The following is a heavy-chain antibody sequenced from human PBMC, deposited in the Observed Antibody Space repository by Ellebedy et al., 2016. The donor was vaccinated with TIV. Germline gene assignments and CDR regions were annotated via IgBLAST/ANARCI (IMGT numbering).Heavy chain of an antibody. Sequence: MPSETLSLTCTVSGGSISSYYWRWIRQPPGKGLEWIGWIYYSGTTNYNPSLKSRVTISVDTAKNQFSLKLNPVTAADTAMYYCARRKSQQLEYAFDLWGQGTMVTVSS. CDR1: GGSISSYY. J-gene: IGHJ3*01. V-gene: IGHV4-59*08. D-gene: IGHD6-6*01. CDR3: ARRKSQQLEYAFDL. CDR2: IYYSGTT.